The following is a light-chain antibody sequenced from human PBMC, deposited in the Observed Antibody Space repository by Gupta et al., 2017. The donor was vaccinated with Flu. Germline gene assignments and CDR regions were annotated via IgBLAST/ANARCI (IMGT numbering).Light chain of an antibody. J-gene: IGKJ1*01. V-gene: IGKV4-1*01. CDR2: WAS. Sequence: DLVMTQSPDSLAVSLGERATINCKSSQSGLYSSNNKNYLAWYQQKPGQPPKLLIYWASTRESGVPDRFSGSGSGTDFTLTISSLQAEDVAVYYCQQDDSTPWTFGQGTKVEIK. CDR1: QSGLYSSNNKNY. CDR3: QQDDSTPWT.